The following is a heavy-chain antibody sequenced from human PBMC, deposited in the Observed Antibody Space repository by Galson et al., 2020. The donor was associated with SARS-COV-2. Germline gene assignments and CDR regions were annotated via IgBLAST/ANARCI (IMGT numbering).Heavy chain of an antibody. V-gene: IGHV6-1*01. J-gene: IGHJ3*02. CDR3: AGRVAGACSLHI. CDR2: TYYRSQWST. Sequence: SQTLSLTCAISGDSVSSNSAAWNWIRQSPSRGLEWLGRTYYRSQWSTDYAVSVKSRITINPDTSKNQFSLQLNSVTPEDTAIYYCAGRVAGACSLHIWGQGTMVIVSS. D-gene: IGHD1-26*01. CDR1: GDSVSSNSAA.